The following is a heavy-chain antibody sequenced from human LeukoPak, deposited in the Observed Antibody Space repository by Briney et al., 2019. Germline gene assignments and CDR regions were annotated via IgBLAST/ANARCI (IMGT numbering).Heavy chain of an antibody. CDR1: GGTFSSYA. V-gene: IGHV1-69*13. Sequence: SVKVSCKAFGGTFSSYAISWVRQAPGQGLEWMGGIIPIFGTANYAQKFQGRVTITADESTSTAYMELSSLRSEDTAVYYCASGGYYGSGSYSLFNYWGQGTLVTVSS. CDR2: IIPIFGTA. CDR3: ASGGYYGSGSYSLFNY. J-gene: IGHJ4*02. D-gene: IGHD3-10*01.